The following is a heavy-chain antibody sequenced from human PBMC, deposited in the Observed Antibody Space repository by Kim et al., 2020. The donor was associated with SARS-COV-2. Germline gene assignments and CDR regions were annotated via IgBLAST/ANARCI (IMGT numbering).Heavy chain of an antibody. CDR1: GFTFSSYS. CDR2: ISSSSSYI. J-gene: IGHJ6*02. V-gene: IGHV3-21*01. Sequence: GGSLRLSCAASGFTFSSYSMNWVRQAPGKGLEWVSSISSSSSYIYYADSVKGRFTISRDNAKNSLYLQMNSLRAEDTAVYYCARDAYYDFWSGYKGDYGMDVWGQGTTVTVSS. D-gene: IGHD3-3*01. CDR3: ARDAYYDFWSGYKGDYGMDV.